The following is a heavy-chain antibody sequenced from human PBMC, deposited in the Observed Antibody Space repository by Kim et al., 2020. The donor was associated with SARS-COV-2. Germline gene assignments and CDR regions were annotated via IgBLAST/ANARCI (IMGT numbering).Heavy chain of an antibody. J-gene: IGHJ4*02. Sequence: GGSLRLSCAASGFTFSSYAMSWVRQAPGKGLEWVSAISGSGGSTYYADSVKGRFTISRDNSKNTLYLQMNSLRAEDTAVYYCAKVYGGNAPLGVGYFDYWGQGTLVTVSS. CDR3: AKVYGGNAPLGVGYFDY. D-gene: IGHD2-15*01. CDR2: ISGSGGST. CDR1: GFTFSSYA. V-gene: IGHV3-23*01.